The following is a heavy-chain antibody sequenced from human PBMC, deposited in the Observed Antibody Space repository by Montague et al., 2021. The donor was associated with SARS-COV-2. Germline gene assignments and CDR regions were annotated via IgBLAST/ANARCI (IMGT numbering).Heavy chain of an antibody. V-gene: IGHV3-74*01. CDR1: GFTFSSYW. Sequence: YRSLSWAASGFTFSSYWMHWVRQAPGTGLVWVSRVKGDGSRISYADSVKGRFTISRDNAKNTLYLQMNSLRAEDTAVYFCARGYFPVGGSGNWGSYGMDVWGQGTTVTVSS. J-gene: IGHJ6*02. CDR2: VKGDGSRI. D-gene: IGHD3-10*01. CDR3: ARGYFPVGGSGNWGSYGMDV.